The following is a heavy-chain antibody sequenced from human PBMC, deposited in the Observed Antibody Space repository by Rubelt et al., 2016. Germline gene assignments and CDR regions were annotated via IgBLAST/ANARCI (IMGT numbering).Heavy chain of an antibody. CDR2: ISAYNGNT. CDR1: GYTFTSYG. CDR3: ARDPLPVRGVIMAPTH. J-gene: IGHJ4*02. V-gene: IGHV1-18*01. Sequence: QVQLVQSGAEVKKPGASVKVSCKASGYTFTSYGISWVRQAPGQGLEWMGWISAYNGNTNYAQKVQGRGTMTTGTSTSPAYMELRSLRSDATAVYYCARDPLPVRGVIMAPTHWGQGTLVTVSS. D-gene: IGHD3-10*01.